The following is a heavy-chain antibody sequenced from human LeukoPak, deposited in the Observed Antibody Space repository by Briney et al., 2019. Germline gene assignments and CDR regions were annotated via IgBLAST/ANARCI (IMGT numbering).Heavy chain of an antibody. CDR1: GGSISSSSDY. V-gene: IGHV4-39*01. D-gene: IGHD1-26*01. CDR2: IYYTGST. CDR3: AIIVRGF. Sequence: SETLSLTCTVSGGSISSSSDYWGWIRQPPGKGLEWIGSIYYTGSTYYNPSLRSRVALSVDTSKNQFSLKLSSVTAADTAVYYCAIIVRGFLGQGTMVTVSS. J-gene: IGHJ3*01.